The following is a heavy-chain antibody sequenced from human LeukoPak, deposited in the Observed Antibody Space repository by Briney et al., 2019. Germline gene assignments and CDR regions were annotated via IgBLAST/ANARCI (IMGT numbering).Heavy chain of an antibody. V-gene: IGHV3-7*01. CDR1: GFTFSSNW. CDR2: IKQDGSEK. CDR3: AKAGNGFGY. Sequence: GGSLRLSCAASGFTFSSNWMSWVRQAPGKGLEWVANIKQDGSEKNYVDSVKGRFTISRDNAKNSLYLQMNSLRAEDTAVYYCAKAGNGFGYWGRGALVTVSS. J-gene: IGHJ4*02. D-gene: IGHD2-8*01.